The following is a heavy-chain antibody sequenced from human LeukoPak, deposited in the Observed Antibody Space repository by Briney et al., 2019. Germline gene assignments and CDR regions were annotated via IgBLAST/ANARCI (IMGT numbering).Heavy chain of an antibody. CDR2: FDPEDGET. V-gene: IGHV1-24*01. Sequence: ASVKVSCKVSGYTLTELSMHWVRQAPGKGLEWMGGFDPEDGETIYAQKFQGRVTMTEDTSTDTAYMELSSLRSEDTAVYYCATRSYYDILTGYYTLGYWGQGTLVTVSS. J-gene: IGHJ4*02. D-gene: IGHD3-9*01. CDR3: ATRSYYDILTGYYTLGY. CDR1: GYTLTELS.